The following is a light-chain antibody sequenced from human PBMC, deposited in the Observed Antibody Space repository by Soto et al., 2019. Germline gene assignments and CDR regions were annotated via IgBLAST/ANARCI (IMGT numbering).Light chain of an antibody. J-gene: IGLJ3*02. CDR2: EVN. Sequence: QSVLTQPPSASGSPGQSVAISCTGTSSDVGGYNYVSWYQQHPGKAPKLMIYEVNNRPSGVPDRFSGSKSGSTASLTISGLQAEDEAEYYCCLSPGSLTWLFGGGTKLTVL. CDR1: SSDVGGYNY. V-gene: IGLV2-8*01. CDR3: CLSPGSLTWL.